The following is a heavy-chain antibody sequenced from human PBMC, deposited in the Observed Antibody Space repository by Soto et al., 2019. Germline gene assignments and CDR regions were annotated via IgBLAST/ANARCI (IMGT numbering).Heavy chain of an antibody. CDR3: VRERGLSSFYGMDV. CDR1: VFTLTSYS. V-gene: IGHV3-21*06. D-gene: IGHD3-10*01. Sequence: PGGSMRLSCAASVFTLTSYSMNWVRQAPGKGLEWVSSISSSSSHIYYADSVKGRFTISRDNARNSVYLQMNSLRAEDTAVYYCVRERGLSSFYGMDVWGQGTTVTVSS. J-gene: IGHJ6*02. CDR2: ISSSSSHI.